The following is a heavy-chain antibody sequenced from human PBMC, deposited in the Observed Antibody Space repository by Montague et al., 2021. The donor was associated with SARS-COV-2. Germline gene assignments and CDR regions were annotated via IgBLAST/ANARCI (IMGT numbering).Heavy chain of an antibody. CDR2: INGDGSAK. Sequence: SLRLSRAASGFSFSTDWMSWVRQAPGKGLEWVANINGDGSAKSYVDSVKGRFTISRDNANNSLYLQMNSLRAEDTAVYYCARDSYTKGDYWGQGTLVSVSS. CDR1: GFSFSTDW. J-gene: IGHJ4*02. CDR3: ARDSYTKGDY. D-gene: IGHD4-11*01. V-gene: IGHV3-7*03.